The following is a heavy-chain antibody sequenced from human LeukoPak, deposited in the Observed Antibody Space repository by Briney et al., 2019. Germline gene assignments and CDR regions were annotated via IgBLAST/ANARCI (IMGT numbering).Heavy chain of an antibody. CDR3: ARHKGSSWSYYFDY. CDR1: GGSISSYY. J-gene: IGHJ4*02. CDR2: IXYXGST. D-gene: IGHD6-13*01. Sequence: SETLSLTCTVSGGSISSYYWSXIRQPPGKGXXXXGYIXYXGSTNYNPSLKSRATISVDTSKNQFSLKLSSVTAADTAVYYCARHKGSSWSYYFDYWGQGTLVTVSS. V-gene: IGHV4-59*08.